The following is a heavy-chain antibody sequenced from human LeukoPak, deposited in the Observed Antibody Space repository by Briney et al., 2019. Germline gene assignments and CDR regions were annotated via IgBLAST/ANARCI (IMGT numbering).Heavy chain of an antibody. CDR3: ARSIAAAGILSGDWFDP. V-gene: IGHV4-61*01. CDR2: IYYSGST. CDR1: GGSISSSSYY. J-gene: IGHJ5*02. Sequence: PSETLSLTCTVSGGSISSSSYYWSWIRQPPGKGLEWIGYIYYSGSTNYNPSLKSRVTISVDTPKDQFSLKLSSVTAADTAVYYCARSIAAAGILSGDWFDPWGQGTLVTVSS. D-gene: IGHD6-13*01.